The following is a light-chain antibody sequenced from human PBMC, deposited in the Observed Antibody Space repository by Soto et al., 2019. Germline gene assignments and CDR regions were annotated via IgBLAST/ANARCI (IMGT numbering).Light chain of an antibody. CDR1: QSVLYSPNNKNY. CDR3: HQYHSAPQT. CDR2: WAS. J-gene: IGKJ1*01. Sequence: DIVMTQSPDSLAVSLGERATINCKSSQSVLYSPNNKNYLAWYQQKPGQPPKLIVYWASTRESGVPDRFSGSWSGTDFTLTISSLQAEDAAVYYSHQYHSAPQTFGQGTKVEIK. V-gene: IGKV4-1*01.